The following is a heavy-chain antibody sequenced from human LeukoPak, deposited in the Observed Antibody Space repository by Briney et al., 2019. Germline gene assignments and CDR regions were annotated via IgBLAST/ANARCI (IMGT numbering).Heavy chain of an antibody. CDR3: ARGEGPTYYYYYMDV. Sequence: SETLSLTCTVSGGSISSYYWSWIRQPPGKGLEWIGYIYHSGSTYYNPSLKSRVTISVDRSKNQFSLKLSSVTAADTAVYYCARGEGPTYYYYYMDVWGKGTTVTVSS. CDR2: IYHSGST. J-gene: IGHJ6*03. V-gene: IGHV4-59*12. CDR1: GGSISSYY.